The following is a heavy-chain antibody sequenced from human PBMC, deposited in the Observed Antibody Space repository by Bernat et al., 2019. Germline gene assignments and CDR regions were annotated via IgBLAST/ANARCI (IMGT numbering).Heavy chain of an antibody. CDR3: ARDDPYKLAAAGTRAFDI. CDR1: GFTFSSYS. CDR2: ISSSSSYI. D-gene: IGHD6-13*01. V-gene: IGHV3-21*01. J-gene: IGHJ3*02. Sequence: EVQLVESGGGLVKPGGSLRLSCAASGFTFSSYSMNWVRQAPGKGLEWVSSISSSSSYIYYADSVKGRFTISRDNAKNSLYLQMNSLRAEDTAVYYCARDDPYKLAAAGTRAFDIWGQGTMVTVSS.